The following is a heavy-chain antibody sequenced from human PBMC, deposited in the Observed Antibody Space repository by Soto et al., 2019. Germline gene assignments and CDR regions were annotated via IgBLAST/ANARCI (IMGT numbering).Heavy chain of an antibody. CDR1: GGSIDGYY. Sequence: SETLSLTCTVSGGSIDGYYWTWIRQSAGKGLEWIGRMFISGSHKYNPSLQSRVTMSVDSSKNQFSLTLTSVTAADTAVYYCARVSPRLVPPILYDPWGQRTLV. CDR3: ARVSPRLVPPILYDP. J-gene: IGHJ5*02. D-gene: IGHD2-15*01. CDR2: MFISGSH. V-gene: IGHV4-4*07.